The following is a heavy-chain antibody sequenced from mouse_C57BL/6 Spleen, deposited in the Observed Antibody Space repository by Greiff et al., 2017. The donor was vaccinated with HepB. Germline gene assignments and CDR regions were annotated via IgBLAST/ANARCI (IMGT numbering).Heavy chain of an antibody. CDR3: AKSDGNYGNYFDY. CDR2: IWSGGST. CDR1: GFSLTSYG. V-gene: IGHV2-4*01. D-gene: IGHD2-1*01. Sequence: VKLVESGPGLVQPSQSLSITCTVSGFSLTSYGVHWVRQPPGKGLEWLGVIWSGGSTDYNAAFISRLSISKDNSKSQVFFKMNSLQADDTAIYYCAKSDGNYGNYFDYWGQDTTLTVSS. J-gene: IGHJ2*01.